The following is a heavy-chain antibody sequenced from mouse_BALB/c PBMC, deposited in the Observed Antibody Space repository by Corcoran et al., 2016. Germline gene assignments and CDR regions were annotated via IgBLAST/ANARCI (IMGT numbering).Heavy chain of an antibody. CDR3: ASPYYYGAYYFDY. CDR2: INPNTGGT. CDR1: GYTFTEYT. D-gene: IGHD1-1*01. J-gene: IGHJ2*01. Sequence: EVQLQQSGPELVKPGASVKISCKTSGYTFTEYTMHWVKQSHGKSLKWIGGINPNTGGTSYNQKFKGKATLTVDKSSSTAYMELRSLTSEDSAVYYCASPYYYGAYYFDYWGQGTTLTVSS. V-gene: IGHV1-18*01.